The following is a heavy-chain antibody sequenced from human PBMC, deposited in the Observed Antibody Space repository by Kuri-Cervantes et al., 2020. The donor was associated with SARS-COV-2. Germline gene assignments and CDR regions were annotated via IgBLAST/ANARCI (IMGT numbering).Heavy chain of an antibody. Sequence: GESLEISCVASGFTFSSYSMNWVRQAPGKGLEWVSSIRRISSFIYYADAVKGRFTISRDNAKNSLYLQMNSLRAEDTAVYYCARDKDFWSGFLGGKDVWGQGTTVTVSS. CDR1: GFTFSSYS. CDR3: ARDKDFWSGFLGGKDV. CDR2: IRRISSFI. J-gene: IGHJ6*02. V-gene: IGHV3-21*01. D-gene: IGHD3-3*01.